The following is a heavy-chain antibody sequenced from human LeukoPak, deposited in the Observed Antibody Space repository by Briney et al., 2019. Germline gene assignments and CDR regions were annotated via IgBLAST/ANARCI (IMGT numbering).Heavy chain of an antibody. CDR2: IYYSGST. D-gene: IGHD5-18*01. CDR1: GGSIGSSSYY. J-gene: IGHJ6*03. V-gene: IGHV4-39*07. CDR3: ARAPAGYSYGPPYYMDV. Sequence: KPSETLSLTCTVSGGSIGSSSYYWGWIRQPPGKGLEWIGSIYYSGSTYYNPSLKSRVTISVDTSKNQFSLKLSSVTAADTAVYYCARAPAGYSYGPPYYMDVWGKGTTVTVSS.